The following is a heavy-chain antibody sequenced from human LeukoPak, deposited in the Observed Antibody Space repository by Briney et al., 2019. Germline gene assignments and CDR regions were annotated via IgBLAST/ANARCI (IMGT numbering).Heavy chain of an antibody. J-gene: IGHJ3*02. D-gene: IGHD3-22*01. Sequence: ASVKVSCKASGYTFTNYYIHWVRQAPGQGLEWMGWINPNSGGTNYSQKFQGRVTMTRDTSIYMELSRLRSADTAVYYCARQFAYDSSLWAFDIWGQGTMVTVSS. CDR2: INPNSGGT. V-gene: IGHV1-2*02. CDR1: GYTFTNYY. CDR3: ARQFAYDSSLWAFDI.